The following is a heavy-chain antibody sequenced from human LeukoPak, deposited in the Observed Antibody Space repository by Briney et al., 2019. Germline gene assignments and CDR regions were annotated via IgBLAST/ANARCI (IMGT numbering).Heavy chain of an antibody. CDR2: IIPIFGTA. CDR3: ARGPGTYYYDSSGLRVNQNWFDP. V-gene: IGHV1-69*05. D-gene: IGHD3-22*01. CDR1: GGTFSSYA. Sequence: SVKVSCKASGGTFSSYAISWVRQAPGQGLEWMGGIIPIFGTANHAQKFQGRVTITTDESTSTAYMELSSLRSEDTAVYYCARGPGTYYYDSSGLRVNQNWFDPWGQGTLVTVSS. J-gene: IGHJ5*02.